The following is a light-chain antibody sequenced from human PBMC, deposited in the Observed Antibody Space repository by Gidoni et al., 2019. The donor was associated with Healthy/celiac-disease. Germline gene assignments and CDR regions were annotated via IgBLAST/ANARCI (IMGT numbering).Light chain of an antibody. J-gene: IGLJ2*01. Sequence: SELTQDPAVSVALGQTVRITCQGDSLRSYYARGYQQKPGQAPVLVIYGKNNRPSGIPDRFSGSSSGNTASLTITGAQAEDEADYYCNSRDSSGNHVVFGGGTKLTVL. CDR3: NSRDSSGNHVV. CDR2: GKN. V-gene: IGLV3-19*01. CDR1: SLRSYY.